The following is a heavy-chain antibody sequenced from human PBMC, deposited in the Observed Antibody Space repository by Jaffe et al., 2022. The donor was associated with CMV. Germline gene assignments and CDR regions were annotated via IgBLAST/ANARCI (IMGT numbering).Heavy chain of an antibody. V-gene: IGHV3-64D*06. CDR1: GFTFSSSI. D-gene: IGHD3-9*01. J-gene: IGHJ2*01. CDR3: CRLVKAWYFDL. Sequence: EVQLVESGGGLVQPGGSLRLSCSASGFTFSSSIMHWVRQAPGKGLEYVSAISSNGGSTYYADSVKGRFTISRDNSKNILFLQMSSLTPEDTAVYYCCRLVKAWYFDLWGRGTLVTVSS. CDR2: ISSNGGST.